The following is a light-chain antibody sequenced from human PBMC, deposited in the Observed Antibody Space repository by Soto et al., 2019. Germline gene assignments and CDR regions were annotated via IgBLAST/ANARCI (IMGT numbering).Light chain of an antibody. CDR3: QQYNNWPPIT. CDR2: DAS. Sequence: IVITQSPATLSVHKEERATLSCRARQSVRSNLAWYQQKPGQAPRLLIYDASTRATGIPARFSGSGSGTEFILTISSLQSEDFGVYYCQQYNNWPPITFGQGTRLE. J-gene: IGKJ5*01. V-gene: IGKV3D-15*01. CDR1: QSVRSN.